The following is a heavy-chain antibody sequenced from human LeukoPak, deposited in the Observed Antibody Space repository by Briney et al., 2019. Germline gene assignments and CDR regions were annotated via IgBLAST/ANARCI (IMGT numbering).Heavy chain of an antibody. CDR2: ISGSGGST. CDR3: AKSGGLSGSGRLAMDV. Sequence: GGSLRLSCAASGFTFNSYSMSWVRLAPGKGLGWVSGISGSGGSTYYADSVKGRFTSSRDNSNNTLYVQMNSLRVEDTAVYYCAKSGGLSGSGRLAMDVWGQGTTVTVSS. D-gene: IGHD3-10*01. CDR1: GFTFNSYS. J-gene: IGHJ6*02. V-gene: IGHV3-23*01.